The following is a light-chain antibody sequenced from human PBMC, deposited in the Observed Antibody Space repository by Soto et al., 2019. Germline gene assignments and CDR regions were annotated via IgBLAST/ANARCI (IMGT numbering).Light chain of an antibody. Sequence: DIVLTQSPGTLSLSPGDRATLSCRASQSVSNYVAWYQQRPGQAPRLLIYDASNRATGIPLRFSGSGSGTDFTLTSSSLEAEDFAVYYCQQRSHGLTFGGGTKVEIK. J-gene: IGKJ4*01. CDR2: DAS. V-gene: IGKV3-11*01. CDR3: QQRSHGLT. CDR1: QSVSNY.